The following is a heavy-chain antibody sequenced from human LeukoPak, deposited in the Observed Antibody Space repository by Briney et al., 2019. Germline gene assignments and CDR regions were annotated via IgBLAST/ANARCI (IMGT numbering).Heavy chain of an antibody. CDR1: GFTFSSYG. V-gene: IGHV3-30*02. Sequence: GGTLRLSCAASGFTFSSYGMHWVRQAPGKGLEWVAFIRYDGSNKYYADSVKGRFTISRDNSKNTLYLQMNSLRAEDTAVYYCAKDSLWFGDLFDYWGQGTLVTVSS. CDR2: IRYDGSNK. CDR3: AKDSLWFGDLFDY. D-gene: IGHD3-10*01. J-gene: IGHJ4*02.